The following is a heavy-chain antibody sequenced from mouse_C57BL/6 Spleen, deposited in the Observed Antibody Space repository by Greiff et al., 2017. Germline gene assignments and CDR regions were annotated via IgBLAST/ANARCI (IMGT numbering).Heavy chain of an antibody. J-gene: IGHJ1*03. Sequence: QVQLQQPGTELVKPGASVKLSCKASGYTFTSYWMHWVKQRPGPGLEWIGNINPSNGGTNYNEKFKSKATLTVDKSSSTAYMQLSSLTSEDSAVYYCARYGIYYYGSSYDGSYWYFDVWGTGTTVTVSS. CDR2: INPSNGGT. CDR3: ARYGIYYYGSSYDGSYWYFDV. CDR1: GYTFTSYW. D-gene: IGHD1-1*01. V-gene: IGHV1-53*01.